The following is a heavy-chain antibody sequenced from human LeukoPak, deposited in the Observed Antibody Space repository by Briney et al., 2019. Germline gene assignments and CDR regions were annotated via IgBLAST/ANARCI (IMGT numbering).Heavy chain of an antibody. CDR1: GFIFSKAW. J-gene: IGHJ4*02. D-gene: IGHD3-3*01. CDR3: AREGGFYRPLDY. Sequence: GSLRLSCAASGFIFSKAWMSWVRQAPGKGLEWIGEVHLDGRTNYNPSLKSRLIMSVDLPENHISLKLTSVTAADTAVYYCAREGGFYRPLDYSGQGTLVTVSS. CDR2: VHLDGRT. V-gene: IGHV4-4*02.